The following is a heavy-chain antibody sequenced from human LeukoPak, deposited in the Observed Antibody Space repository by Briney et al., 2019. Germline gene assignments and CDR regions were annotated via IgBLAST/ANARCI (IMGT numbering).Heavy chain of an antibody. CDR1: GGTFSSYA. Sequence: ASVKVSCKASGGTFSSYAISWVRQAPGQGLEWMGRIIPIFGTANYAQKFQGRVTVTADKSTSTAYMELSSLRSEDTAVYYCGRGDYYDSSGCDYWGQGTLVTASS. CDR3: GRGDYYDSSGCDY. V-gene: IGHV1-69*06. D-gene: IGHD3-22*01. J-gene: IGHJ4*02. CDR2: IIPIFGTA.